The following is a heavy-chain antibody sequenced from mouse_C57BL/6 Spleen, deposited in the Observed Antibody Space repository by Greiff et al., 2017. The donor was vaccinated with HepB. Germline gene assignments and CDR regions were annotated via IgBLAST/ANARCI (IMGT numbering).Heavy chain of an antibody. CDR1: GFNIKDYY. D-gene: IGHD1-1*01. CDR3: TSYYYGSSYYAMDY. Sequence: VQLKQSGAELVRPGASVKLSCTASGFNIKDYYMHWVKQRPEQGLEWIGRIDPEDGDTEYAPKFQGKATMTADTSSNTAYLQLSSLTSEDTAVYYCTSYYYGSSYYAMDYWGQGTSVTVSS. CDR2: IDPEDGDT. J-gene: IGHJ4*01. V-gene: IGHV14-1*01.